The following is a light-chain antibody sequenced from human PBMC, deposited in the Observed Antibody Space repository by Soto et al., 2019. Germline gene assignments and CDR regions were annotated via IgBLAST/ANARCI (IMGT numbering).Light chain of an antibody. J-gene: IGLJ2*01. V-gene: IGLV2-14*01. Sequence: QSALTQPASVSGSPGQSVTISCTGTSSDVGGYNYVSWYQQHPGKAPKLMLYDVSNRPSGVSNRFSGSKSGNAASLTISGLQAEDEADYYCISYTSSSVVFGGGTKVTVL. CDR3: ISYTSSSVV. CDR2: DVS. CDR1: SSDVGGYNY.